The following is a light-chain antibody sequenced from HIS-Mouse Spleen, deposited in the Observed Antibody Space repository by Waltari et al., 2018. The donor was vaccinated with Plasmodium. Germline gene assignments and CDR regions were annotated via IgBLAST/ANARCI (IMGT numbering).Light chain of an antibody. Sequence: QSALTQPASVSGSPGQSITISFTGTSSAVGGYNLVSWYQQHPGKAPKLMIYEDSKRPSGVSNRLSGSKSGNTAALTISGLQAEDEADYYCCSYAGSSTWVFGGGTKLTVL. V-gene: IGLV2-23*01. CDR2: EDS. CDR3: CSYAGSSTWV. J-gene: IGLJ3*02. CDR1: SSAVGGYNL.